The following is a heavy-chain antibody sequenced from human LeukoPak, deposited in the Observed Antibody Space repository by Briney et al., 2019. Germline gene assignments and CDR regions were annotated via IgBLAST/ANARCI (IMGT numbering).Heavy chain of an antibody. CDR1: GYTFTSYA. V-gene: IGHV1-3*01. CDR2: INAGNGNT. CDR3: ARDRYYVSGSYSTPGY. D-gene: IGHD3-10*01. Sequence: GASVKVSCKASGYTFTSYAMHWVRQAPGQRLEWMGWINAGNGNTKYSQKFQGRVTITRDTSASTAYMELSSLRSEDTAVYYCARDRYYVSGSYSTPGYWGQGTLVTVSS. J-gene: IGHJ4*02.